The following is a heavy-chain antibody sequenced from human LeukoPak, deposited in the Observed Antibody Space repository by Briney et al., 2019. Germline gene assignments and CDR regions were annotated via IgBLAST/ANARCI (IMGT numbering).Heavy chain of an antibody. V-gene: IGHV3-66*01. Sequence: ETLSLTCAVYGGSFSGYYMSWVRQAPGKGLEWVSVIYSGGSTYYADSVKGRFTISRDNSKNTLYLQMNSLRAEDTAVYYCARDSRSGALFDYWGQGTLVTVSS. J-gene: IGHJ4*02. D-gene: IGHD2-15*01. CDR1: GGSFSGYY. CDR3: ARDSRSGALFDY. CDR2: IYSGGST.